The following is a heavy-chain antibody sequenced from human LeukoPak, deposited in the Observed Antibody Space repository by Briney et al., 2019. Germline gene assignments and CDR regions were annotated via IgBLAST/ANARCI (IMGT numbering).Heavy chain of an antibody. J-gene: IGHJ4*02. V-gene: IGHV4-61*02. CDR3: ARRIKWLRHFNY. Sequence: SQTLSLTCTFSGGSISSGNYYGSWIRQPAGKGLEWIGSIYYSGSTYYNPSLKSRVTISVDTSKNQFSLKLSSVTAADTAVYYCARRIKWLRHFNYWGQGTLVTVSS. D-gene: IGHD5-12*01. CDR1: GGSISSGNYY. CDR2: IYYSGST.